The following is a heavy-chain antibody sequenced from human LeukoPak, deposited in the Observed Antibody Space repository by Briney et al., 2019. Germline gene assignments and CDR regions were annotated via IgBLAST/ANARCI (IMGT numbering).Heavy chain of an antibody. CDR1: GYTFTSYA. CDR3: ARDHSTMIVDY. Sequence: ASVKVSCKASGYTFTSYAMNWVRRAPGQGLEWMGWINTNTGNPTCAQGFTGRFVFSLDTSVSTAYLQISSLKAEDTAVYYCARDHSTMIVDYWGQGTLVTVSS. J-gene: IGHJ4*02. V-gene: IGHV7-4-1*02. CDR2: INTNTGNP. D-gene: IGHD3-22*01.